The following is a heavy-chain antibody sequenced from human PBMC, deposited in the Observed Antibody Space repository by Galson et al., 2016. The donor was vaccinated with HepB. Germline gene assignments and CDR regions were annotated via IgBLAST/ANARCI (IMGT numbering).Heavy chain of an antibody. CDR3: ARHQLWSGELVWFDP. CDR1: GGFIRSNSYC. J-gene: IGHJ5*02. V-gene: IGHV4-39*01. D-gene: IGHD3-10*01. Sequence: ETLSLTCTVSGGFIRSNSYCWGWIRQPPGKGLEWIGSIYHSGITYYKSSLRSRVTMSVDTSKNQFSLKLSSVTAADTAIYYCARHQLWSGELVWFDPWGQGTLVTVSS. CDR2: IYHSGIT.